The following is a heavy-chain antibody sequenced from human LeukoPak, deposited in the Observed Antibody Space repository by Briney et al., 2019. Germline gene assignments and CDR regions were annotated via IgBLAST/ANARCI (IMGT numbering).Heavy chain of an antibody. D-gene: IGHD2-15*01. Sequence: ASVKVSCKASGYTFTGYYMHWVRQAPGQGLEWMGWINPNSGGTNYEQKFQGRVTMTRDTSISTAYMELSRLRSDDTAVYYCARERTLTSCYDYWGQGTLVTVSS. J-gene: IGHJ4*02. V-gene: IGHV1-2*02. CDR1: GYTFTGYY. CDR2: INPNSGGT. CDR3: ARERTLTSCYDY.